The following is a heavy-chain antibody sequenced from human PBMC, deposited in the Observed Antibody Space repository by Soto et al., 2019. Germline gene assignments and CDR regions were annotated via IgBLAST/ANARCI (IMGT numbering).Heavy chain of an antibody. CDR1: GGTFSLYG. D-gene: IGHD2-2*02. V-gene: IGHV1-69*01. Sequence: QVHLVQSGAEVKRPGSSVKVSCKASGGTFSLYGFGWVRQVPGHGLEWMGEIIPMFGTSNYAQKFQGRVTITADESTSTAYMELSSLRSEDTAVYYCARGSCSSTSCYKEYYFDLWGQGTLVTVSS. CDR2: IIPMFGTS. J-gene: IGHJ4*02. CDR3: ARGSCSSTSCYKEYYFDL.